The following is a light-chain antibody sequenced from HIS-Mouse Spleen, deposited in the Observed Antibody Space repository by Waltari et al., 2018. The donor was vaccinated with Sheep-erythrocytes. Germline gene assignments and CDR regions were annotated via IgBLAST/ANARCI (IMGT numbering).Light chain of an antibody. J-gene: IGLJ3*02. CDR2: DVS. CDR1: SSDVGGYNY. CDR3: AAWDDSLNGPV. V-gene: IGLV2-11*01. Sequence: QSALTQPRSVSGSPGQSVTISCTGTSSDVGGYNYVSWYQQHPGKAPKLMIYDVSKRPAGVPDRVSGSKSGTAASLAISGLQSEDEADYYCAAWDDSLNGPVFGGGTNLTVL.